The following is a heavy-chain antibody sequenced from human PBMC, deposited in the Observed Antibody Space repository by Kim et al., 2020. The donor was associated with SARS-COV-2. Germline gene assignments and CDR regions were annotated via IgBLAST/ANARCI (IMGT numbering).Heavy chain of an antibody. J-gene: IGHJ6*02. D-gene: IGHD6-6*01. V-gene: IGHV3-11*05. Sequence: GRFTISRDNAKNSLYLQMNSLRAEDTAVYYCARDLLVAPVLYYYYYGMDVWGQGTTVTVSS. CDR3: ARDLLVAPVLYYYYYGMDV.